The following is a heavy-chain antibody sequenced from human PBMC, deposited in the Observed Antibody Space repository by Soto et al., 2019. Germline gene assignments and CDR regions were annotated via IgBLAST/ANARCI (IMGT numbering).Heavy chain of an antibody. V-gene: IGHV1-69*06. CDR3: ARYIDGPSIATIVDWYFDL. J-gene: IGHJ2*01. CDR1: GGSFSNYA. CDR2: IIPIFGTP. Sequence: QVHLVQSGTAVKKPGSSVKVSCKTSGGSFSNYAFNWVRQAPGQGLEWMGGIIPIFGTPTYAQKFQDRLNIPADRSTATVYMELTSLRSDDTATFFCARYIDGPSIATIVDWYFDLWGRGTLVIVSS. D-gene: IGHD6-6*01.